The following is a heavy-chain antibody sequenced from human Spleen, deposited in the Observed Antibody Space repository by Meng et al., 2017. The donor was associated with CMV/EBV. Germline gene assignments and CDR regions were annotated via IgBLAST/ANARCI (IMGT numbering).Heavy chain of an antibody. CDR3: ARGEWFGELLEFDP. Sequence: GESLKISCAASGFTFSSYAMHWVRQAPGKGLEWVAVISYDGSNKYYADSVKGRFTISRDNSKNTLYLQMNSLRAEDTAVYYCARGEWFGELLEFDPWGQGTLVTVSS. D-gene: IGHD3-10*01. V-gene: IGHV3-30*04. CDR1: GFTFSSYA. J-gene: IGHJ5*02. CDR2: ISYDGSNK.